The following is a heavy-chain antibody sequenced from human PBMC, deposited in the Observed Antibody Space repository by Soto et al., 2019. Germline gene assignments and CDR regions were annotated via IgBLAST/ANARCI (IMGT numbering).Heavy chain of an antibody. CDR2: IYYSGST. V-gene: IGHV4-30-4*01. D-gene: IGHD6-13*01. CDR3: AREWAIAAAGTGWFDP. J-gene: IGHJ5*02. CDR1: GGSISSGDYY. Sequence: SSETLSLTCTVSGGSISSGDYYWSWIRQPPXKGLEWIGYIYYSGSTYYNPSLKSRVTISVDTSKNQFSLKLSSVTAADTAVYYCAREWAIAAAGTGWFDPWGQGTLVTVSS.